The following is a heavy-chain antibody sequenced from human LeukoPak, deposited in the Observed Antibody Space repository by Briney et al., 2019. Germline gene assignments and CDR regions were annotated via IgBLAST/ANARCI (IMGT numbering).Heavy chain of an antibody. V-gene: IGHV4-59*01. CDR1: GGSISSYY. CDR3: ARDEPVITMVRGVPAPSYYYYYMDV. CDR2: IDYSGNT. Sequence: PSETLSLTCTVSGGSISSYYWSWIRQPPGKGLEWIGYIDYSGNTNYNPSLKSRVTISVDTSKNQFSLKLSSVTAADTAVYYCARDEPVITMVRGVPAPSYYYYYMDVWGKGTTVTISS. J-gene: IGHJ6*03. D-gene: IGHD3-10*01.